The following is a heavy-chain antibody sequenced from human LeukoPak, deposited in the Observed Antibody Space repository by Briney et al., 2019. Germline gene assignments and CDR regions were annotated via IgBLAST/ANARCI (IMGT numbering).Heavy chain of an antibody. CDR1: GFTFSSYS. Sequence: PGGSLRLSCAASGFTFSSYSMNWVRQAPGKGLEWVSSICSSSSYIYYADSVKGRFTISRDNAKNSLYLQMNSLRAEDTAVYYCARGVGATTSDYWGQGTLVTVSS. D-gene: IGHD1-26*01. CDR3: ARGVGATTSDY. CDR2: ICSSSSYI. V-gene: IGHV3-21*01. J-gene: IGHJ4*02.